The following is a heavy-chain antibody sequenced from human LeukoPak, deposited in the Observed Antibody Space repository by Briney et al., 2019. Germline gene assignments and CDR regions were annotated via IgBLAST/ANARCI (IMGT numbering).Heavy chain of an antibody. V-gene: IGHV3-11*04. CDR3: ARVEKYYYDSHYYYGMDV. Sequence: GGSLRLSCAASGFTFSDYYMSWIRQAPGKGLEWVSYISSSGSTIYYADSVKGRFTISRDNAKNSLYLQMNSLRAEDTAVYYCARVEKYYYDSHYYYGMDVWGQGTTVTVSS. CDR1: GFTFSDYY. J-gene: IGHJ6*02. D-gene: IGHD3-22*01. CDR2: ISSSGSTI.